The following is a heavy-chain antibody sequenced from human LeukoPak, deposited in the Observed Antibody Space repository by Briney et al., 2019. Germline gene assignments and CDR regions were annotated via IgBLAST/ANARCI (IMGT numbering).Heavy chain of an antibody. CDR1: RFTFISYS. CDR2: ISSSGSYI. J-gene: IGHJ4*02. V-gene: IGHV3-21*01. Sequence: GGSLRLSCAASRFTFISYSMNWVRQAPGKGLEWVSSISSSGSYIYYADSLKGRFTISRDNAKNSLYLQMNSLRAEDTAVYYCAREDASSWDYWGQGILVTVSS. CDR3: AREDASSWDY. D-gene: IGHD6-13*01.